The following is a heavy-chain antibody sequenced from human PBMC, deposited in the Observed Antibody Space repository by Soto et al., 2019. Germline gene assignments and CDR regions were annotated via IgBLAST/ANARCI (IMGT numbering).Heavy chain of an antibody. CDR2: IYPGNSDT. V-gene: IGHV5-51*01. CDR1: GYSFANYW. J-gene: IGHJ4*02. CDR3: ESLGVLVPAAIHY. Sequence: GESLKISCKGSGYSFANYWIGWVRQMPGKGLEWMGIIYPGNSDTTYSPSFQGQVTTLVDRSISTAYLQWSSLKASDTAIYYCESLGVLVPAAIHYWGQGTLVPVSP. D-gene: IGHD2-2*01.